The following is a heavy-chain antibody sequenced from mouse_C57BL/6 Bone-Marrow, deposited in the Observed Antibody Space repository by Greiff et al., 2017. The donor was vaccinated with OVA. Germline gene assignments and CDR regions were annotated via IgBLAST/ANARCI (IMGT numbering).Heavy chain of an antibody. Sequence: VKLMESGPELVKPGASVKISCKASGYAFSSSWMNWVKQRPGKGLEWIGRIYPGDGDTNYNGKFKGKATLTADKSSSTAYMQLSSLTSEDSAVYFCARRFGDASWFAYWGQGTLVTVSA. D-gene: IGHD2-13*01. CDR2: IYPGDGDT. J-gene: IGHJ3*01. CDR3: ARRFGDASWFAY. V-gene: IGHV1-82*01. CDR1: GYAFSSSW.